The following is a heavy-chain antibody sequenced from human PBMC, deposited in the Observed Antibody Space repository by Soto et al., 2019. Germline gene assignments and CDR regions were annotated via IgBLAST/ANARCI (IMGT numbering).Heavy chain of an antibody. CDR3: AKDRSKYSSPEGGMDV. D-gene: IGHD6-6*01. J-gene: IGHJ6*02. V-gene: IGHV3-23*01. CDR1: GFTFSSYA. CDR2: ISGSGGST. Sequence: GESLKISWAASGFTFSSYAMSWVRQAPGKGLEWVSAISGSGGSTYYADSVKGRFTISRDNSKNTLYLQMNSLRDEDTAVYYCAKDRSKYSSPEGGMDVWGQGTTVTVSS.